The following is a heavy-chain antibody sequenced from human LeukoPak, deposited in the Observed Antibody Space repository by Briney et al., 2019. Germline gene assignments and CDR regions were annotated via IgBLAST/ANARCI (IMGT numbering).Heavy chain of an antibody. CDR3: AREYGSGSYYYDY. D-gene: IGHD3-10*01. J-gene: IGHJ4*02. V-gene: IGHV3-23*01. Sequence: GGSLRLSCVGSGFTFSSYAMTWVRQAPGKGLEWVSAISGSGGGTYYADSVKGRFTISRDNSKNTLYLQMNSLRAEDTAVYYCAREYGSGSYYYDYWGQGTLVTVSS. CDR1: GFTFSSYA. CDR2: ISGSGGGT.